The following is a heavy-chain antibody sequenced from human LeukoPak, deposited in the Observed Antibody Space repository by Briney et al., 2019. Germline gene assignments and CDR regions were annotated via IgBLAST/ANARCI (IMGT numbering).Heavy chain of an antibody. J-gene: IGHJ4*02. D-gene: IGHD2-2*02. V-gene: IGHV3-21*04. CDR2: ISSSSSYI. CDR1: GFTFSSYS. Sequence: GSLRLSCAASGFTFSSYSMNWVRQAPGKGLEWVSSISSSSSYIYYADSVKGRFTISRDNSKDTLYLQMNRLRAEDTALYYCARYIGYCSSTSCYKDYWGQGTLVTVSS. CDR3: ARYIGYCSSTSCYKDY.